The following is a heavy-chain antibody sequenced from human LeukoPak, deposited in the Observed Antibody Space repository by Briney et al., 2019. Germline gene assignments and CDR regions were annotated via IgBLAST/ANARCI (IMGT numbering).Heavy chain of an antibody. J-gene: IGHJ4*02. CDR3: AKYPGRYSSSWHPTDY. CDR1: GFTSSSYG. V-gene: IGHV3-30*18. Sequence: QPGGSLRLSCAASGFTSSSYGIHWVRQAPGKGLEWVAVISYDGSNKYYADSVKGRFTISRDNSKNTLYLQMNSLRAEDTAVYYCAKYPGRYSSSWHPTDYWGQGTLVTVSS. CDR2: ISYDGSNK. D-gene: IGHD6-13*01.